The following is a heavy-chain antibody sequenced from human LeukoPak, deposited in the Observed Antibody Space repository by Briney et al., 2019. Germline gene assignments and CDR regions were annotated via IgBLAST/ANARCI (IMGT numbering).Heavy chain of an antibody. Sequence: TGGSLRLSCAASGFTFSNYVMSWVRQAPGKGLEWVSGISGSGGNTFYADSVKGRFTISRDNSKNTLYLEMNSLRAEDTALFYCVKSGDQVTVTKLDYWGQGTLVTVSS. CDR2: ISGSGGNT. D-gene: IGHD4-17*01. CDR3: VKSGDQVTVTKLDY. J-gene: IGHJ4*02. V-gene: IGHV3-23*01. CDR1: GFTFSNYV.